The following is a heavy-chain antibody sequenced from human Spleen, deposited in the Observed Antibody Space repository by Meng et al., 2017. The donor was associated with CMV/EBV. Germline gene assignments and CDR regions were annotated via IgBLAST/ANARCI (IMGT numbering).Heavy chain of an antibody. J-gene: IGHJ4*02. CDR2: MNSDGSSR. V-gene: IGHV3-74*03. CDR3: ARGSALNAD. CDR1: GFTFGSSW. D-gene: IGHD2-2*01. Sequence: LSCAASGFTFGSSWMHWVRQAPGKGLVWVSRMNSDGSSRTYADSVKGRFTISRDNAKNTLYLQMNSLRAEDTAVYYCARGSALNADWGQGTLVTVSS.